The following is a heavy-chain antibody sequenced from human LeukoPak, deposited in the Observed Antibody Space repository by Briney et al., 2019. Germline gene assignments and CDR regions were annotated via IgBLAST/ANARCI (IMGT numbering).Heavy chain of an antibody. J-gene: IGHJ4*02. D-gene: IGHD3/OR15-3a*01. V-gene: IGHV3-23*01. CDR1: GFTFSSYA. Sequence: GGSLRLSCAASGFTFSSYAMSWVRQAPGKGLEWVSAISASSGGRTYYADSVKGRFSISRDDSKNTVYLQMNSLRAEDTAIYYCAKESPYHSDRDYYFDYWGQGTLVTVSS. CDR3: AKESPYHSDRDYYFDY. CDR2: ISASSGGRT.